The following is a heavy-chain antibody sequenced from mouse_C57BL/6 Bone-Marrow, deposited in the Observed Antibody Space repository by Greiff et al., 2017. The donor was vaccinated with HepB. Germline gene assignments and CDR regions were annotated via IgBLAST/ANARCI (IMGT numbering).Heavy chain of an antibody. J-gene: IGHJ2*01. CDR1: GYTFTSYG. CDR3: ARAYYSNDIDY. Sequence: VQLVESGAELARPGASVKLSCKASGYTFTSYGISWVKQRTGQGLEWIGELYPRSGNTYYNEKFKGKATLTADKSSSTAYMQLRSLTSEDSAVYFCARAYYSNDIDYWGQGTTLTVSS. CDR2: LYPRSGNT. V-gene: IGHV1-81*01. D-gene: IGHD2-5*01.